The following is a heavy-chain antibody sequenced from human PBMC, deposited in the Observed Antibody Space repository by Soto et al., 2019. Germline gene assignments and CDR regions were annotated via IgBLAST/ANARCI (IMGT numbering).Heavy chain of an antibody. V-gene: IGHV4-30-4*01. CDR3: ARDVRAGCPYYYCYGMEG. CDR1: GGSISRGDYY. Sequence: SETLSLTCPVSGGSISRGDYYWSWIRQPPGKGLEWFGSIYYSGSTYYNPSLKSRVTISVDTSKNQFSLKMSSVTAADTAVYYCARDVRAGCPYYYCYGMEGWGQGTTGAVSS. D-gene: IGHD4-17*01. CDR2: IYYSGST. J-gene: IGHJ6*02.